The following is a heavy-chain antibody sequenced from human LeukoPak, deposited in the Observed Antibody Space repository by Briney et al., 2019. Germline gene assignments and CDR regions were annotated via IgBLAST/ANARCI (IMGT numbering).Heavy chain of an antibody. D-gene: IGHD1-26*01. CDR1: GYTFTGYY. CDR3: ARGKLPSGSYYGY. CDR2: INPNSGGT. J-gene: IGHJ4*02. V-gene: IGHV1-2*02. Sequence: ASVKVSCKASGYTFTGYYMHWVRQAPGQGLEWMGWINPNSGGTNYAQKFQGRVTMTRDTSISTAYMELSRLRSDDTAVYYCARGKLPSGSYYGYWGQGTLVTVSS.